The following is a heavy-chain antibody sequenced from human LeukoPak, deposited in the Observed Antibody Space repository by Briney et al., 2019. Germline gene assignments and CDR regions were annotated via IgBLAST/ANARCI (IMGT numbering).Heavy chain of an antibody. J-gene: IGHJ4*02. CDR3: ARRSVAGTWDFDY. CDR1: GFTFSDFY. D-gene: IGHD6-19*01. Sequence: GGSLRLSCAASGFTFSDFYMSWVRQAPGKGLEWLSFIISSSSNANYAESVKGRFTISRDNAKNSLYLQLNSLRAEDTAVYYCARRSVAGTWDFDYWGQGTLVTVSS. CDR2: IISSSSNA. V-gene: IGHV3-11*03.